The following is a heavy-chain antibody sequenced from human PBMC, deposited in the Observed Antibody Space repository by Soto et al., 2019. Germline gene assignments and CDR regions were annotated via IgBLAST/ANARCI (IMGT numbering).Heavy chain of an antibody. Sequence: EVQLVESGGGLVKPGGSLRLSCAASGFTFSSYSMNWVRQAPGKGLEWVSSISSSSSYIYYADSVKGRFTISRANAKNSLYLQMNSLRAEDTAVYYCARDRALYSSSWYVYSPNYYYYMDVWGKGTTVTVSS. V-gene: IGHV3-21*01. CDR2: ISSSSSYI. D-gene: IGHD6-13*01. CDR1: GFTFSSYS. J-gene: IGHJ6*03. CDR3: ARDRALYSSSWYVYSPNYYYYMDV.